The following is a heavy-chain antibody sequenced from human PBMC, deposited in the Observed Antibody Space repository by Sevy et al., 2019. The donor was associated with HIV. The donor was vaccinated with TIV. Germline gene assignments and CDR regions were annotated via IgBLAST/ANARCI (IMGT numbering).Heavy chain of an antibody. V-gene: IGHV3-48*03. J-gene: IGHJ4*02. CDR2: ISSSSSTL. D-gene: IGHD4-17*01. Sequence: GGCLRLSCAASGFMFSSYEMNWVRQAPGKGLEWILYISSSSSTLYYADSVKGRFTISRDNAKNSLYLQMNSLRTDDTAVYYCARDLPPSATTVAHFDYWGPGTLVTVSS. CDR1: GFMFSSYE. CDR3: ARDLPPSATTVAHFDY.